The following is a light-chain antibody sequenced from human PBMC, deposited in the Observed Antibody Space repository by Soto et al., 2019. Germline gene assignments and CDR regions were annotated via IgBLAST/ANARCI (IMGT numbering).Light chain of an antibody. V-gene: IGLV1-40*01. Sequence: QSALTQPPPLSGAPGPTVTISCTGSSSNIGAPYDVHWYQHLPGTAPKLLIYGGNNRPSGVPDRFSGSRSGTSASLDITGLQAEDEAAYFCQSYDMSLTNYVFRTGTKVTVL. CDR3: QSYDMSLTNYV. J-gene: IGLJ1*01. CDR1: SSNIGAPYD. CDR2: GGN.